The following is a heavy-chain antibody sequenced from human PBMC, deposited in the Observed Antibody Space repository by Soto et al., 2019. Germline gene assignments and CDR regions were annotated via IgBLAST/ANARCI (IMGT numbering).Heavy chain of an antibody. V-gene: IGHV3-30*18. CDR3: AKAAGPAFTKGYFDL. J-gene: IGHJ2*01. CDR2: ISYDGSNK. CDR1: GFTFSSYG. D-gene: IGHD3-16*01. Sequence: QVQLVESGGGVVQPGRSLRLSCAASGFTFSSYGMHWVRQAPGKGLEWVAVISYDGSNKYYADSVKGRFTISRDNSKNTLYLQMNRLRAEDTAVYYCAKAAGPAFTKGYFDLWGRGTLVTVSS.